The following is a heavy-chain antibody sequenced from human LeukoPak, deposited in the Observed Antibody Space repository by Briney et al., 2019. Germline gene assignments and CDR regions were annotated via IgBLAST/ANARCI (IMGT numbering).Heavy chain of an antibody. CDR3: ARAPYCGGDCYGSHFDY. Sequence: KPSETLSLTCVVYGGSFSDYSWSWIRQPPGKGLEWIGEINHSGSTNYNPSLKSRVTISLDTSKNWFSLKLNSVTAADTAVYYCARAPYCGGDCYGSHFDYWGQGTLVTVSS. J-gene: IGHJ4*02. D-gene: IGHD2-21*02. CDR2: INHSGST. V-gene: IGHV4-34*01. CDR1: GGSFSDYS.